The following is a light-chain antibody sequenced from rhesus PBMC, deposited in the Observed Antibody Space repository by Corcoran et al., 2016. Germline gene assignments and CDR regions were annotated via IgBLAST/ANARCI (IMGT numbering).Light chain of an antibody. CDR3: QETSNLWT. CDR2: GAS. Sequence: IVMTQSPATLSLSPGERATLSCRASQNVGTFLAWYQQKPGQSPRLLIDGASTRAPGSPDRFSGSGSGTDFTLTSSGLEAEDCAFYVCQETSNLWTFGQGTEVELK. V-gene: IGKV3-31*02. CDR1: QNVGTF. J-gene: IGKJ1*01.